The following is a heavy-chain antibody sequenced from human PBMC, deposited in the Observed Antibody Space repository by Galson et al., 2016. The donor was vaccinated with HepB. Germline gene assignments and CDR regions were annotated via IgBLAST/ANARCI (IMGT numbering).Heavy chain of an antibody. V-gene: IGHV3-30-3*01. CDR3: ARDLRGQGGV. D-gene: IGHD3-10*01. Sequence: SLRLSCAAPGFTFSSYAMHWVRQAPGKGLEWVAVISYDGSNKYYADSVKGRFTISRDNSKNTLYLQMNSLRAEDTAMYYCARDLRGQGGVWGKGTTVTVSS. CDR1: GFTFSSYA. CDR2: ISYDGSNK. J-gene: IGHJ6*04.